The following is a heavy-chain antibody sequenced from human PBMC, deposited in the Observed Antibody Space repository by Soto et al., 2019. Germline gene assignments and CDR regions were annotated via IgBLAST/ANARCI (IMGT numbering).Heavy chain of an antibody. V-gene: IGHV1-8*01. J-gene: IGHJ2*01. Sequence: QVQLVQSGAEVKKPGASVKVSCKASGYTFTSYDINWVRQATGQGLEWMGWMNPNSGNTGYAQKFQGRVTMTRNTSRSTAHMELRSRRSEETAVEYWARAQPEGVTTYWAREWYFDLWGRGTLVTVSS. D-gene: IGHD4-17*01. CDR2: MNPNSGNT. CDR3: ARAQPEGVTTYWAREWYFDL. CDR1: GYTFTSYD.